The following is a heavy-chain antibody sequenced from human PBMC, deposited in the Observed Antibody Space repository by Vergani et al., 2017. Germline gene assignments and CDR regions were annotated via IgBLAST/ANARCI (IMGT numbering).Heavy chain of an antibody. J-gene: IGHJ6*02. D-gene: IGHD2-2*01. CDR1: GGSFSGYY. V-gene: IGHV4-34*01. CDR2: INHSGST. Sequence: QVQLQQWGAGLLTPSETLSLTCAVYGGSFSGYYWSWIRQPPGKGLEWIGEINHSGSTNYNPSLKSRVTISVDTSKNQFSLKLSSVTAADTAVYYCATSTFIVVVPAAAPYYYSALDVWGQGTTVTVSS. CDR3: ATSTFIVVVPAAAPYYYSALDV.